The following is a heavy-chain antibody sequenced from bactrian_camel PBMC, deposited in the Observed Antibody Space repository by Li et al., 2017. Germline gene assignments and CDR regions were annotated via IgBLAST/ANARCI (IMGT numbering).Heavy chain of an antibody. Sequence: HVQLVESGGGSVQAGGSLRLSCVASEYSPRCMAWFRQAPGKERERVAAITTGDGTTTYADSAKGRFTISRDNAKNTLYLQMNDLKPEDTAVYYCAASFTACVARAHYVERYNYWGQGTQVTVS. CDR1: EYSPRC. CDR2: ITTGDGTT. D-gene: IGHD3*01. CDR3: AASFTACVARAHYVERYNY. J-gene: IGHJ4*01. V-gene: IGHV3S54*01.